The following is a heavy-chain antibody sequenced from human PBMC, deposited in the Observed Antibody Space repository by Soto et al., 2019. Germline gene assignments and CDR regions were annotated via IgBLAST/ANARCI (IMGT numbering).Heavy chain of an antibody. Sequence: LRLSCTFSGFTSDDFALTWVRQAPGKGLEWLGLVRSKTYDGAAEYAASVKGRFTISRDESTSTAFLQMNRLKTEDTAVYYCTRDGDFYGFDVWGQGTTVTVSS. V-gene: IGHV3-49*04. CDR2: VRSKTYDGAA. CDR3: TRDGDFYGFDV. CDR1: GFTSDDFA. D-gene: IGHD3-3*01. J-gene: IGHJ6*02.